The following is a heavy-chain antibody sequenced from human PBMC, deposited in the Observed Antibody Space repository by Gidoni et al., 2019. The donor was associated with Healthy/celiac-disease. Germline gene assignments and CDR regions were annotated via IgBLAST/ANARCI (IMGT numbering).Heavy chain of an antibody. CDR1: GFTFSSSR. Sequence: EVQLVESGGGLVKPGGFLRLSCAASGFTFSSSRMNWVRQAPGKGLEWVSSISSSSSYIYYADSVKGRFTISRDNAKNSLYLQMNSLRAEDTAVYYCARDGLGPTIFGVVTDFDYWGQGTLVTVSS. D-gene: IGHD3-3*01. J-gene: IGHJ4*02. CDR2: ISSSSSYI. V-gene: IGHV3-21*01. CDR3: ARDGLGPTIFGVVTDFDY.